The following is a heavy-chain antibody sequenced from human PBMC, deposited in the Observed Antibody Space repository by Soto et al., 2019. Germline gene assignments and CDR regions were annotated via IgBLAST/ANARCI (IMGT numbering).Heavy chain of an antibody. CDR1: VDSIXXXX. V-gene: IGHV4-4*07. Sequence: QVQLQESGPGLVKPSETXXXTCTVSVDSIXXXXXXXXXXXXXXXXEWXGRIYPSGGANYNPSFTSQVTTSVDTSKNQFSLKLSSVTAADTAVYYCARDRGRYCPTSSCPKGSYYGVDVWGQGTTVTVSS. CDR3: ARDRGRYCPTSSCPKGSYYGVDV. CDR2: IYPSGGA. D-gene: IGHD2-8*01. J-gene: IGHJ6*02.